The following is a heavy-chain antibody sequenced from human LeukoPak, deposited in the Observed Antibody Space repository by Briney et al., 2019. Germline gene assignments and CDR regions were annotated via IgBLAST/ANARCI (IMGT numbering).Heavy chain of an antibody. J-gene: IGHJ5*02. CDR3: ARLELAAAGSRWFDP. V-gene: IGHV4-59*05. CDR2: IYYSGST. D-gene: IGHD6-13*01. Sequence: PSETLSLTCTVSGDSTSNYYWTWIRQPPGKGLEWIGSIYYSGSTYYNPSLKSRVTISVDTSKNQFSLKLSSVTAADTAVYYCARLELAAAGSRWFDPWGQGTLVTVSS. CDR1: GDSTSNYY.